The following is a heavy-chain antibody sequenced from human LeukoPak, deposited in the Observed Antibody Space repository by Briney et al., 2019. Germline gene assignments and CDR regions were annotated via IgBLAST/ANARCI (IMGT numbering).Heavy chain of an antibody. CDR1: EFTFSSCA. J-gene: IGHJ4*02. CDR3: ANAPVYSSSWYGFYY. CDR2: ISGSGGST. Sequence: PGGSLRLSCAASEFTFSSCAMTWVRQAPGKGLEWVSTISGSGGSTYYADSVKGRFTISRDNSKNTLYLQMNSLRAEDTAVYYCANAPVYSSSWYGFYYWGQGTQVTVSS. D-gene: IGHD6-13*01. V-gene: IGHV3-23*01.